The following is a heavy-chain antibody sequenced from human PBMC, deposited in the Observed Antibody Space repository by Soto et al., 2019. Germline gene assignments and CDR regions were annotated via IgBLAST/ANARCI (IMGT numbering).Heavy chain of an antibody. D-gene: IGHD6-19*01. Sequence: QVQLVQSGAEVKKPGASVKVSCKSSGYTFTSYDINWVRQATGQGLEWMGWMNPNSGNTGYAQKFQGRVTMTRNTSISTAYMALLSLRSEDTAVYYCARRGRLVRLFDYWGQGTLVTVSS. J-gene: IGHJ4*02. CDR1: GYTFTSYD. CDR2: MNPNSGNT. CDR3: ARRGRLVRLFDY. V-gene: IGHV1-8*01.